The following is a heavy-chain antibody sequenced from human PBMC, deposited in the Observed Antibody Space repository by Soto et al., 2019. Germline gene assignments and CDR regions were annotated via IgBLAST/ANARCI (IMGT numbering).Heavy chain of an antibody. D-gene: IGHD3-22*01. CDR2: ISGSGGST. Sequence: GGSLRLSCAASGCTFSSYAISWVRQAPGKGLEWVSVISGSGGSTYYADSVKGRFTISRDNSKNTLYLQMNSLRAEDTAVYYCAKANVTYYYDSSGYYYSSYYFDYWGQRTLVTVSS. CDR1: GCTFSSYA. V-gene: IGHV3-23*01. J-gene: IGHJ4*02. CDR3: AKANVTYYYDSSGYYYSSYYFDY.